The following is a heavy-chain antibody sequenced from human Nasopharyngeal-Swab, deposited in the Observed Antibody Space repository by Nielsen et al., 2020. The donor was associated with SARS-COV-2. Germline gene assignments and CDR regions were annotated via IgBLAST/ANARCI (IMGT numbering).Heavy chain of an antibody. D-gene: IGHD3-22*01. V-gene: IGHV4-34*01. J-gene: IGHJ4*02. Sequence: SETLSLTCAVYGGSFSGYYWSWIRQPPGKGLEWIGEINHSGSTNYNPSLKSRVTISVDTSKNQFSLKLSSVAAADTAVYYCARGLGQYYYDSSSYYFFDYWGQGTLVTVSS. CDR1: GGSFSGYY. CDR3: ARGLGQYYYDSSSYYFFDY. CDR2: INHSGST.